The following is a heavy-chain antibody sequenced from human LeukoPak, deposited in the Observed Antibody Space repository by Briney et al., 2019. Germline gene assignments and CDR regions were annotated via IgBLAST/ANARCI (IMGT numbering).Heavy chain of an antibody. CDR2: IISSSSYI. CDR1: GFTFSSYS. Sequence: GSLSLSSAASGFTFSSYSMNWVRPAPGKGLEWVSSIISSSSYIYYTVSVKGRFTISRDNAKNSLYLQMNSLRAEDTAVYYCARETQEYDILTGYYYYYGMDVWGQGTTVTVSS. CDR3: ARETQEYDILTGYYYYYGMDV. D-gene: IGHD3-9*01. J-gene: IGHJ6*02. V-gene: IGHV3-21*01.